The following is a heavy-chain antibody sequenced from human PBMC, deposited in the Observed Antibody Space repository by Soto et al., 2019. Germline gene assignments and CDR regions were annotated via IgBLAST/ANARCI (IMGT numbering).Heavy chain of an antibody. D-gene: IGHD3-16*01. Sequence: QVQLQESGPGLVKPSQTLSLTCTVSGGSISSGGYYWSWIRQHPGKGLEWIGDIYYSGRTHYNPSLKSRVTIPLDTSKNQFSLKLSSVTAADTAVYYCARGRRLIDAFDIWGQGTMVTVSS. J-gene: IGHJ3*02. CDR1: GGSISSGGYY. V-gene: IGHV4-31*03. CDR2: IYYSGRT. CDR3: ARGRRLIDAFDI.